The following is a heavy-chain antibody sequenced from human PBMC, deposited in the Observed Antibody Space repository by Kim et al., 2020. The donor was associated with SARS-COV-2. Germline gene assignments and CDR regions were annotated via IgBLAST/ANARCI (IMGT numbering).Heavy chain of an antibody. D-gene: IGHD6-25*01. V-gene: IGHV3-74*03. CDR3: ARTFYGGGRFDP. CDR1: GFTFSSYW. CDR2: IKSDGSST. J-gene: IGHJ5*02. Sequence: GGSLRLSCAASGFTFSSYWMHWVRQAPGKGLEWISRIKSDGSSTQYAASVQGRFTISRDNAKNTLYLQMSSLGADDTAVYYCARTFYGGGRFDPWGQGTL.